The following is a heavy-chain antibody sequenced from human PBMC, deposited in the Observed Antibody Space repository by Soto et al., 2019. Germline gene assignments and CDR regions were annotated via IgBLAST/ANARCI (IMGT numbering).Heavy chain of an antibody. CDR2: ISGSGGST. D-gene: IGHD3-10*01. CDR3: AKDPYALGRGRPYYYGMDV. V-gene: IGHV3-23*01. J-gene: IGHJ6*02. Sequence: EVQLLESGGGLVQPGGSLRLSCAASGFTFSSYAMSWVRQAPGKGLEWVSAISGSGGSTYYADSVKGRFTISRDNSKNTLYLQMNSLRAEDTAVYYCAKDPYALGRGRPYYYGMDVWGQGTTVTVSS. CDR1: GFTFSSYA.